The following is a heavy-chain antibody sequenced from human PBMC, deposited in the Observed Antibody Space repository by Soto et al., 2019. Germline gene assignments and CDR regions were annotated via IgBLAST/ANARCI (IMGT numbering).Heavy chain of an antibody. J-gene: IGHJ4*02. V-gene: IGHV4-31*03. D-gene: IGHD1-26*01. CDR3: AREGGIVGATAADY. CDR2: IYYSGST. Sequence: QVQLQESGPGLLKPSQTLSLTCSVSGGSISSGDYYWCRIRQHPGKGLEWIGYIYYSGSTYYNPSLKSRVTISVDTSKNQFSLKLSSVTAADTAVYYCAREGGIVGATAADYWGQGTLVTVSS. CDR1: GGSISSGDYY.